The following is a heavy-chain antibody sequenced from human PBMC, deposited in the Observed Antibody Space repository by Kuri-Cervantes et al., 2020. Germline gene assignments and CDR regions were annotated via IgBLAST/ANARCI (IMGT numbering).Heavy chain of an antibody. Sequence: GGSLRLSCAASGFTFSSYWMSWVRQAPEKGLEWVANIKQDGSEKYYVDSVKGRFTISRDNAKNSLYLQMNSLKTEDTAVYYCTRGNIWGSSVDWGQGTLVTVSS. D-gene: IGHD3-16*01. CDR2: IKQDGSEK. CDR3: TRGNIWGSSVD. V-gene: IGHV3-7*03. CDR1: GFTFSSYW. J-gene: IGHJ4*02.